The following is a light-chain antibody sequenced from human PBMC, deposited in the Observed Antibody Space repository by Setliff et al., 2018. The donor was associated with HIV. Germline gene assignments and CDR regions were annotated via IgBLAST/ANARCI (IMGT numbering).Light chain of an antibody. V-gene: IGLV2-14*03. J-gene: IGLJ3*02. Sequence: ALTQPRSVSGSPGQSVTISCTGSSSDVGAYNFVSWYQQHPGTAPKLIIYEVSNRPSGVSYRFSGSKSGNTASLTISGLQAEDEADYYCSSYTSTDTWVFGGGTK. CDR3: SSYTSTDTWV. CDR1: SSDVGAYNF. CDR2: EVS.